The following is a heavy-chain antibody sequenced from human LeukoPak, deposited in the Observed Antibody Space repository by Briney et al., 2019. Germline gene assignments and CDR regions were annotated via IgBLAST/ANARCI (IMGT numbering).Heavy chain of an antibody. CDR3: AREGRVSGYDFDS. Sequence: GGSLRLSCAASGFTFDDYGMSWVRHAPGKGLEWVSGINWNGGSTGYADSVKGRFTISRDNAKNTLYLQMNSLGVEDTAVYYCAREGRVSGYDFDSWGQGTLVTVSS. CDR2: INWNGGST. CDR1: GFTFDDYG. V-gene: IGHV3-20*04. D-gene: IGHD5-12*01. J-gene: IGHJ4*02.